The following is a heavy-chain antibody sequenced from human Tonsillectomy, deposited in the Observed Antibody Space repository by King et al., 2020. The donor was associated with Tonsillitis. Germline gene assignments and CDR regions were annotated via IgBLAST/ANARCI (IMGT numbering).Heavy chain of an antibody. CDR3: VRYFYCSAWYPTSFFAC. D-gene: IGHD2-15*01. Sequence: QLQESGPGLVKPSETLSLTCTVSNFSITNGHYWGWIRQPPGKGLEWIGNFYPGGSSYYNPSLKSRVAMSTDTSKNMFSLKLYSVTAADTAVYYCVRYFYCSAWYPTSFFACWGRRALVTVSS. J-gene: IGHJ4*02. CDR1: NFSITNGHY. CDR2: FYPGGSS. V-gene: IGHV4-38-2*02.